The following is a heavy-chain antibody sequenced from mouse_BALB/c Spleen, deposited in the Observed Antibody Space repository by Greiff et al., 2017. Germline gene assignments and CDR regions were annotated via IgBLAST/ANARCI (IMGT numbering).Heavy chain of an antibody. D-gene: IGHD2-1*01. Sequence: EVHLVESGGGLVKPGGSLKLSCAASGFTFSSYAMSWVRQSPEKRLEWVAEISSGGSYTYYPDTVTGRFTISRDNAKNTLYLEMSSLRSEDTAMYYCARDGNYDFWYFDVWGAGTTVTVSS. CDR1: GFTFSSYA. CDR3: ARDGNYDFWYFDV. J-gene: IGHJ1*01. V-gene: IGHV5-9-4*01. CDR2: ISSGGSYT.